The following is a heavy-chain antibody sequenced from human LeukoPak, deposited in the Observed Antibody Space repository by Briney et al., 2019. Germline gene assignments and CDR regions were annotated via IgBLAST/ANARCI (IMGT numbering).Heavy chain of an antibody. CDR1: GFTFSNYD. CDR2: ISDSGGST. Sequence: GGSLRRSCAASGFTFSNYDTSWVRQAPGKGLEWVSSISDSGGSTYYADSVKGRFTISRDNSKNTLYLQMTNLRAADTAVYYCAKDLSRAVAADWFDPWDQGSLVTVSS. CDR3: AKDLSRAVAADWFDP. V-gene: IGHV3-23*01. D-gene: IGHD6-19*01. J-gene: IGHJ5*02.